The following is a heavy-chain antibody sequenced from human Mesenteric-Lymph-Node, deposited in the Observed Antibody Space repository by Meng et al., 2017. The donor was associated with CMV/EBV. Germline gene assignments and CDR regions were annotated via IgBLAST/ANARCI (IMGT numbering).Heavy chain of an antibody. V-gene: IGHV1-8*03. CDR1: GYTFTSYD. CDR3: ARGSYCSSTSCYSLNV. J-gene: IGHJ6*02. CDR2: MNPNSGNT. Sequence: ASVKVSCKASGYTFTSYDINWVRQATGQGLEWTGWMNPNSGNTGYAQKFQGRVTITRNTSISTAYMELSSLRSEDTAVYYCARGSYCSSTSCYSLNVWGQGTTVTVSS. D-gene: IGHD2-2*01.